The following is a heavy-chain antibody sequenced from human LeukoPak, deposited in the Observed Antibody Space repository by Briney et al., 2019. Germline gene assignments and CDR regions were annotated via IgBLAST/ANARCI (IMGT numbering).Heavy chain of an antibody. CDR1: GFTFSSYS. Sequence: KSGGSLRLSCAASGFTFSSYSMNWVRQAPGKGLEWVSSISSSSSYIYYADSVKGRFTISRDNAKNSLYLQMNSLRAEDTAVYYCAGGSSQYYYMDVWGKGTTVTVSS. D-gene: IGHD6-6*01. CDR2: ISSSSSYI. CDR3: AGGSSQYYYMDV. J-gene: IGHJ6*03. V-gene: IGHV3-21*01.